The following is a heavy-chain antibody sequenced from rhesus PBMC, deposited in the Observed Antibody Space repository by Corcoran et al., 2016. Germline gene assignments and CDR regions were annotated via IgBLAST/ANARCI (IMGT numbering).Heavy chain of an antibody. CDR1: GFTLRDYY. Sequence: EVQLVESGGGLAKPGGSLRLSSAAPGFTLRDYYLHWVRQASGKGLVWVSRISNGGGSTWYADSVKGRFTISRENAKNTLYLQMDSLRAEDTAVYYCARRKSLFDYWGQGVLVTVSS. V-gene: IGHV3-59*01. J-gene: IGHJ4*01. CDR2: ISNGGGST. CDR3: ARRKSLFDY.